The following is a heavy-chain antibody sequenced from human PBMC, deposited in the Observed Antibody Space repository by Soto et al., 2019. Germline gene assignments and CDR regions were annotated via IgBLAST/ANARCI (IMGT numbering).Heavy chain of an antibody. J-gene: IGHJ6*03. CDR2: ISWNSNSI. Sequence: EVHLVESGGGLVQPGRSLRLSCAASGFTFDDYAMHWVRQAPGKGLEWVSGISWNSNSIDYADSVKGRFTISRDNAKNSLYLQMNSLRAEDTALYYCAKDRANYYYYYTDVWGKGTTVTVSS. CDR3: AKDRANYYYYYTDV. CDR1: GFTFDDYA. V-gene: IGHV3-9*01.